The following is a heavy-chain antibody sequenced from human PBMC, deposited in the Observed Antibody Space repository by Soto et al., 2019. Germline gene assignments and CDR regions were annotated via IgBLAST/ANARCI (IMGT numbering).Heavy chain of an antibody. D-gene: IGHD4-17*01. CDR1: GYSFTCYG. J-gene: IGHJ4*02. CDR3: ARDGATVTALYHFDY. V-gene: IGHV1-18*04. CDR2: NSAYNRNT. Sequence: GASVKVSCKASGYSFTCYGISWVRPAPLQGLEWMGWNSAYNRNTNYAQKFQGRVTMTTDTSSSTAYMELRSLRSDDTAVYYCARDGATVTALYHFDYLGQRSLVTVSS.